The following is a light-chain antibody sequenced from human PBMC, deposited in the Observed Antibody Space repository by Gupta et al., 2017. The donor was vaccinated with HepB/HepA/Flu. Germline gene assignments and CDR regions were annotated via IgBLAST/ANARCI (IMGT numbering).Light chain of an antibody. J-gene: IGKJ4*01. Sequence: EIVLTQSPATLSLSPGERATLSCRASQSVSTYLGWYQQKPGQAPRLLIYDASNRATGIPARFSASGAGTDFTLTINSLEPEDFAVYYCQQRSNWPLTFGGGTMVEIE. CDR1: QSVSTY. CDR3: QQRSNWPLT. CDR2: DAS. V-gene: IGKV3-11*01.